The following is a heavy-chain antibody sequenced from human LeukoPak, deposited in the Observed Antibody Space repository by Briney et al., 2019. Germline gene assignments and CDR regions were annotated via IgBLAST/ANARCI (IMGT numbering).Heavy chain of an antibody. CDR2: ISWNSGSI. CDR3: AKDDRSSGWYYFDY. Sequence: GGSLRLSCAASGFTFSSYAMHWVRQAPGKGLEWVSGISWNSGSIGYADSVKGRFTISRDNAKNSLYLQMNSLRAEDTALYYCAKDDRSSGWYYFDYWGQGTLVTVSS. D-gene: IGHD6-19*01. V-gene: IGHV3-9*01. J-gene: IGHJ4*02. CDR1: GFTFSSYA.